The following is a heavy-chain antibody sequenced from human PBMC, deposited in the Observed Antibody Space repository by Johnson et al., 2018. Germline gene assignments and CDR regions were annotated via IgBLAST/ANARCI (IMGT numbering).Heavy chain of an antibody. CDR1: GFTFSIYA. Sequence: QVQLVQSGGGVVQPGRSLGLSCAASGFTFSIYAMHWVRQAPGKGLEWVAVISYDGSKDYYADSVRGRFTISRDNSTNTLYLQMNSLRAADTAVCLCAREYCGAGCYSGFDFWCEGTLVTVAS. CDR2: ISYDGSKD. CDR3: AREYCGAGCYSGFDF. V-gene: IGHV3-30-3*01. D-gene: IGHD2-21*01. J-gene: IGHJ4*02.